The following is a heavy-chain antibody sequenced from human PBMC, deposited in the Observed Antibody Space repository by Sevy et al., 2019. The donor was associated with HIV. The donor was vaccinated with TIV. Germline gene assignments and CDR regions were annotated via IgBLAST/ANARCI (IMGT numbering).Heavy chain of an antibody. CDR1: GFTFSDYY. D-gene: IGHD5-18*01. V-gene: IGHV3-11*01. CDR2: ISSSGSTI. J-gene: IGHJ4*02. Sequence: GGSLRLSCAASGFTFSDYYMSWIRQAPGKGLEWVSYISSSGSTIYYADSVKGRFTISRDNSKNTLSLQMNSLRAEDTAVYYCAKGGRSYGDSYFDHWGQGTLVTVSS. CDR3: AKGGRSYGDSYFDH.